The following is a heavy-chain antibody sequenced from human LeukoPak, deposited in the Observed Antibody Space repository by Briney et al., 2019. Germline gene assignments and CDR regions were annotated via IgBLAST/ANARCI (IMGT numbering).Heavy chain of an antibody. V-gene: IGHV4-28*01. Sequence: SDTPSLTCAVSGYSITSSSWWGWIRQPPGKGLEWIGYIYHSGTTYYNPSLQSRVTMSVDTSKNQFSPKLSSVTAVDTAVYYCARKENVYYYFDYWGQGTLVTVSS. J-gene: IGHJ4*02. CDR2: IYHSGTT. D-gene: IGHD3-10*01. CDR3: ARKENVYYYFDY. CDR1: GYSITSSSW.